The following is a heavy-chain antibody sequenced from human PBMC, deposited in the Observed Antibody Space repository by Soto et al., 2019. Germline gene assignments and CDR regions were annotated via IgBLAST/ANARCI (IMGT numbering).Heavy chain of an antibody. J-gene: IGHJ4*02. Sequence: SETLSLTCSFSGDSVTSHYLTWIRQSPEKGLEWIGYMHYTGFSHYNPSLKSRLTISVDRSKNQFTLQLTSVTVADTAVYYCAPSYGNAWYPYWGQETQVPVS. CDR2: MHYTGFS. CDR1: GDSVTSHY. V-gene: IGHV4-59*02. CDR3: APSYGNAWYPY. D-gene: IGHD6-13*01.